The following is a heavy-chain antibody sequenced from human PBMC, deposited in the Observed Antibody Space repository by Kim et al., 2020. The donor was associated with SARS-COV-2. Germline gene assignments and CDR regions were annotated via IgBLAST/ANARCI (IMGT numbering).Heavy chain of an antibody. CDR2: ISYDGSNK. Sequence: GGSLRLSCAASGFTFSSYGMHWVRQAPGKGLEWVAVISYDGSNKYYADSVKGRFTISRDNSKNTLYLQMNSLRAEDTAVYYCAKKLYGDQSVLFDYWGQGTLVTVSS. J-gene: IGHJ4*02. CDR3: AKKLYGDQSVLFDY. CDR1: GFTFSSYG. D-gene: IGHD4-17*01. V-gene: IGHV3-30*18.